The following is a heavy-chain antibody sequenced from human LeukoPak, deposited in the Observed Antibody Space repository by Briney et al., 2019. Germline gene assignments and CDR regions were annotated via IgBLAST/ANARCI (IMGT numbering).Heavy chain of an antibody. D-gene: IGHD6-19*01. Sequence: GGSLRLSSAASGFTFSSYAMSWVRQAPGKGLEWVSAISGSGGSTYYADSVKGRFTISRDNSKNTLYLQMNSLRAEDTAVYYCAKPTGYSSGWYNYWGQGTLVTVSS. CDR2: ISGSGGST. J-gene: IGHJ4*02. V-gene: IGHV3-23*01. CDR3: AKPTGYSSGWYNY. CDR1: GFTFSSYA.